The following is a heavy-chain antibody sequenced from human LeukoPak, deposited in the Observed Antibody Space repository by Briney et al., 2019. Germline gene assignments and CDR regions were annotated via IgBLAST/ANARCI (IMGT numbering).Heavy chain of an antibody. CDR2: IYYSGST. Sequence: SETLSLTCTVSGGSISSYYWSWIRQPPGKGLEWIGYIYYSGSTNYNPSLKSRVTISVDTSKNQFSLKLSSVTAADTAVYYCARHDPVSYAFDIWGQGTMVTVSS. D-gene: IGHD2-8*01. V-gene: IGHV4-59*08. J-gene: IGHJ3*02. CDR3: ARHDPVSYAFDI. CDR1: GGSISSYY.